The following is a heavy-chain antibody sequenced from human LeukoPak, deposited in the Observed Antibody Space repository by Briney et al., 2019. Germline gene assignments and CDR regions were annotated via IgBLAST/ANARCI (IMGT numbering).Heavy chain of an antibody. CDR3: AKSPSSSPNYYFDY. Sequence: PGGSLRLSCAASGFTFSSYGMSWVRQAPGKGLEWVSAISGSGGSTYYADSVKGRFTISRDNSKNTLYLQMNSLRAEDTAVYYCAKSPSSSPNYYFDYWGQGTLVTVSS. J-gene: IGHJ4*02. D-gene: IGHD6-6*01. CDR1: GFTFSSYG. CDR2: ISGSGGST. V-gene: IGHV3-23*01.